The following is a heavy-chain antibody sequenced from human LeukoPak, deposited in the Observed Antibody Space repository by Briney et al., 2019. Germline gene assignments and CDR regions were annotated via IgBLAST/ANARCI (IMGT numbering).Heavy chain of an antibody. CDR1: GFTFSSYG. CDR2: IRYDGSNK. J-gene: IGHJ4*02. D-gene: IGHD4-17*01. V-gene: IGHV3-30*02. Sequence: QLGGSLRLSCAASGFTFSSYGMHWVRQAPGKGLEWVAFIRYDGSNKYYADSVKGRFTISRDNSKNTLYLQMNSPRAEDTAVYYCAKGRETTVNPPFDWGQGTLVTVSS. CDR3: AKGRETTVNPPFD.